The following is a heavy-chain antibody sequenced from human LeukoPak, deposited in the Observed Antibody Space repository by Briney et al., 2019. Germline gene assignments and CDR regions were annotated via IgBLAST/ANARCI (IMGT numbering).Heavy chain of an antibody. D-gene: IGHD3-3*01. CDR3: ARWGGPYDFWSGYYFDY. J-gene: IGHJ4*02. V-gene: IGHV1-2*04. CDR2: INPNSGGT. Sequence: ASVMVSCKASGYTFTGYYMHWVRQAPGQGLEWMGWINPNSGGTNYAQKFQGWVTMTRDTSISTAYMELSRLRPDDTAVYYCARWGGPYDFWSGYYFDYWGQGTLVTVSS. CDR1: GYTFTGYY.